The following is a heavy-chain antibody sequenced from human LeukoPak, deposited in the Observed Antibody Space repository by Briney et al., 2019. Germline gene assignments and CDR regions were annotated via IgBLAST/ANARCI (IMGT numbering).Heavy chain of an antibody. D-gene: IGHD2-2*01. V-gene: IGHV1-2*02. CDR1: GYTFTGYY. J-gene: IGHJ5*02. Sequence: ASVKVSCKASGYTFTGYYMHWVRQAPGQGLEWMGWINPNSGGTNYAQKFQGRVTMTRDTSISTAYMELSRLRSDDTAVYYCARSYIVVVPAAPENWFDPWGQGTLVTVSS. CDR3: ARSYIVVVPAAPENWFDP. CDR2: INPNSGGT.